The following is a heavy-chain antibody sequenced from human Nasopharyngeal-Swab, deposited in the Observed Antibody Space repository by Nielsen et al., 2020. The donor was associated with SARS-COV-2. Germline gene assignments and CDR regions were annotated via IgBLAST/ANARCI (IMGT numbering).Heavy chain of an antibody. D-gene: IGHD3-22*01. CDR3: AKDYYDSSGYHPDAFDI. CDR2: ISGSGGST. J-gene: IGHJ3*02. CDR1: GFTFSSYA. V-gene: IGHV3-23*01. Sequence: GESLKISCAASGFTFSSYAMSWVRQAPGKRLEWVSAISGSGGSTYYADSVKGRFTISRDNSKNTLYLQMNSLRAEDTAVYYCAKDYYDSSGYHPDAFDIWGQGTMVTVSS.